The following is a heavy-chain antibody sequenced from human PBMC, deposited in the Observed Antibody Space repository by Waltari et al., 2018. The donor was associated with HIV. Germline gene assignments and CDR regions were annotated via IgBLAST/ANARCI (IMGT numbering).Heavy chain of an antibody. CDR1: GGSISSYY. D-gene: IGHD1-26*01. V-gene: IGHV4-59*01. CDR2: NYYSGST. CDR3: ARSGSYRGYFDY. J-gene: IGHJ4*02. Sequence: QVQLQESGPGLVKPSETLSLTCTVSGGSISSYYWSWIRQPPGKGLEWIGDNYYSGSTNYNPSLKSRVTISVDTSKNQFSLKLSSVTAADTAVYYCARSGSYRGYFDYWGQGTLVTVSS.